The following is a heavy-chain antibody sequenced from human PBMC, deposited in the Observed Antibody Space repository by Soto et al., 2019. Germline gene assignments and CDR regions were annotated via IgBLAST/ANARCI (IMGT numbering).Heavy chain of an antibody. CDR1: GGSISSSTNH. J-gene: IGHJ6*02. Sequence: SENLCLTWTVSGGSISSSTNHWGWIRQHPGKGLEWIGSIYYSGSTYYNPSLKSRVTISVDTSKNQFSLKLSSVTAADTAVYYCARRLYYDSSGFEGGGMDVWGQGTTVT. CDR3: ARRLYYDSSGFEGGGMDV. CDR2: IYYSGST. V-gene: IGHV4-39*01. D-gene: IGHD3-22*01.